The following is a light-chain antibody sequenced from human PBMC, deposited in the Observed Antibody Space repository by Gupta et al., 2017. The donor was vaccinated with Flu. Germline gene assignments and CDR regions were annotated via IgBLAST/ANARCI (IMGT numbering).Light chain of an antibody. Sequence: EIVMTQSPATLSVSPGDRATLSCRASQSVSSNLAWYQQKPGQAPRLLIYGASTSATGIPARFSGSGSVTEFTRTISSLQSGDFAVYYCQQYNNWRSFGQGTKLESK. CDR2: GAS. CDR3: QQYNNWRS. J-gene: IGKJ2*01. CDR1: QSVSSN. V-gene: IGKV3-15*01.